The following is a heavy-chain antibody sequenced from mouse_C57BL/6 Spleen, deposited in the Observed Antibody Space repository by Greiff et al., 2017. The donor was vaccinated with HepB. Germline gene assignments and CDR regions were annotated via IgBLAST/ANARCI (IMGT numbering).Heavy chain of an antibody. V-gene: IGHV1-81*01. J-gene: IGHJ3*01. D-gene: IGHD4-1*01. Sequence: QVQLQQPGAELVRPGASVKLSCKASGYTFTSYGISWVKQRTGQGLEWIGVIYPRSGNTYYNEKFKGKATLTADKSSSTAYMELRSLTSEDSAVYFCAREGNWDGAYWGQGTLVTVSA. CDR2: IYPRSGNT. CDR3: AREGNWDGAY. CDR1: GYTFTSYG.